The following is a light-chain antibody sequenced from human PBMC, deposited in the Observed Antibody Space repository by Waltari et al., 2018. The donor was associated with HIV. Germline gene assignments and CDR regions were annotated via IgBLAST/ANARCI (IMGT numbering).Light chain of an antibody. CDR1: SGPVTFDHY. V-gene: IGLV7-46*01. CDR3: FLSYSCVWV. CDR2: DTN. Sequence: QAVVTQEPSLTVSPGGTVTLTCASTSGPVTFDHYPYWLQQKPVQAPRTLIVDTNVTYSLAPSPFSGSLRWAKASLTPSSLPPGDEAHYYFFLSYSCVWVFGGGTKLNVL. J-gene: IGLJ3*02.